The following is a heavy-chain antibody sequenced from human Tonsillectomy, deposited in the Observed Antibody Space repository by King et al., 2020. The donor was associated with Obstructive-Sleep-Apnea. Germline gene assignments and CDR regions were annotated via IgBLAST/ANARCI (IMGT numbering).Heavy chain of an antibody. D-gene: IGHD5-18*01. V-gene: IGHV4-59*08. J-gene: IGHJ4*02. CDR1: GGSISSYY. Sequence: HVQLQESGPGLVKPSETLSLTCTVSGGSISSYYWSWIRQPPGKGLEWIGYIYYSGSTNYNPSLKSRVTISVDTSKNQFSLKLSSVTAADTAVYYCARQHDTDLFDYWGQGTLVTVSS. CDR3: ARQHDTDLFDY. CDR2: IYYSGST.